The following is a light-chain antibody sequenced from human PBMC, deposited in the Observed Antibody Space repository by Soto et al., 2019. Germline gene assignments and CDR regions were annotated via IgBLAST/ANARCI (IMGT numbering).Light chain of an antibody. CDR1: SGDIGYYGY. V-gene: IGLV2-14*03. CDR2: EIS. CDR3: SSYTTRDTLI. J-gene: IGLJ2*01. Sequence: QSALTQPASVSGSLGQSISISCTGTSGDIGYYGYVSWYQQHPGTAPKLIIYEISNRPSGVSDRFSGSKSGITASLTISGLQPEDEADYYCSSYTTRDTLIFGGETKLTVL.